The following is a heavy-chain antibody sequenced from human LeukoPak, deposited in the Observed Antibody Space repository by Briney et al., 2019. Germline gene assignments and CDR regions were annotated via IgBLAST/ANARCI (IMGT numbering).Heavy chain of an antibody. Sequence: GRSLRLSCAASGFTFSSYEMNWVRQAPGKGLDCVSYISSSGSTIYYADSVKGRFTISRDNAKNSLYLQMNSLRAEDTAVYYCARDRENCSGGSCYSYAFDIWGQGTMVTVSS. D-gene: IGHD2-15*01. CDR3: ARDRENCSGGSCYSYAFDI. CDR2: ISSSGSTI. CDR1: GFTFSSYE. J-gene: IGHJ3*02. V-gene: IGHV3-48*03.